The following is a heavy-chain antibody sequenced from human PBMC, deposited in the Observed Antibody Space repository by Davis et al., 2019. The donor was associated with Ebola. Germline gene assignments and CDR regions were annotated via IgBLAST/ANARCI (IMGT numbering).Heavy chain of an antibody. D-gene: IGHD3-22*01. Sequence: PGGSLRLSCVASEFTFGNYWMTWVRQVPGKGLEWVASLSQDESEKRYVDSVKGRFTISRDNAKKSLYLQLNSLRADDTAMYYCARDYYDNSGDGFDIWGQGTMVTVSS. CDR1: EFTFGNYW. CDR3: ARDYYDNSGDGFDI. CDR2: LSQDESEK. V-gene: IGHV3-7*01. J-gene: IGHJ3*02.